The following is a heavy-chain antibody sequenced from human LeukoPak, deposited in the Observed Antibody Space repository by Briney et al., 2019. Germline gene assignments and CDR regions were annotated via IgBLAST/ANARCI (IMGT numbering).Heavy chain of an antibody. CDR1: GFTFSSYA. CDR2: ISYDGSNK. Sequence: PGGSLRLSCAASGFTFSSYAMSWVRQAPGKGLEWVAVISYDGSNKYNADSVKGRFTMSRDNSKNTLYLQMNSLRAEDTAVYYCARDNDLVAAGYYFDYWGQGTLVTVSS. D-gene: IGHD6-13*01. V-gene: IGHV3-30*04. CDR3: ARDNDLVAAGYYFDY. J-gene: IGHJ4*02.